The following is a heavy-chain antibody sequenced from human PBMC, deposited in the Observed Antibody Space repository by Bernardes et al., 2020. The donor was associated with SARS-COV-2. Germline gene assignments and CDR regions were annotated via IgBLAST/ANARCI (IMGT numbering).Heavy chain of an antibody. Sequence: ASVKVSCKASGYTFTGYYMHWVRQAPGQGLEWMGWINPNSGGTNYAQKFQGRVTMTRDTSISTAYMELSRLRSDDTAVYYCARVPGYGIAAAGTRYYMDVWGKGTTVTVSS. J-gene: IGHJ6*03. D-gene: IGHD6-13*01. CDR3: ARVPGYGIAAAGTRYYMDV. CDR1: GYTFTGYY. CDR2: INPNSGGT. V-gene: IGHV1-2*02.